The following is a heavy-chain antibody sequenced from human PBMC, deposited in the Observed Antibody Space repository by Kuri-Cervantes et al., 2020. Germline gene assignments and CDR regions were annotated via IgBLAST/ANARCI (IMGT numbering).Heavy chain of an antibody. J-gene: IGHJ4*02. CDR3: AREGSHDYLWGNYRYYDF. V-gene: IGHV4-59*01. CDR2: IYYSGST. CDR1: GFTFSSYW. D-gene: IGHD3-16*02. Sequence: ESLKISCAASGFTFSSYWMSWVRQAPGKGLEWIGYIYYSGSTNYNPSLKSRVTISVDTSKSQFSLKLSSVTAADTAVYYCAREGSHDYLWGNYRYYDFWGQGTLVTVSS.